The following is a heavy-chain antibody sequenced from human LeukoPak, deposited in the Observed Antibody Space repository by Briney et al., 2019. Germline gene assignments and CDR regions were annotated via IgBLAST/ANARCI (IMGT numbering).Heavy chain of an antibody. D-gene: IGHD2-8*01. Sequence: PSETLSLTCTVSGDSIRSSPYSWAWIRQPPGKGLEWIGTTYYSGTTSYNSSLKSRVTISVDTSKNQVSLKVSSVTAADTAMFYCARIMADQNAFDMWGQGTMVTVSS. CDR1: GDSIRSSPYS. J-gene: IGHJ3*02. CDR2: TYYSGTT. CDR3: ARIMADQNAFDM. V-gene: IGHV4-39*01.